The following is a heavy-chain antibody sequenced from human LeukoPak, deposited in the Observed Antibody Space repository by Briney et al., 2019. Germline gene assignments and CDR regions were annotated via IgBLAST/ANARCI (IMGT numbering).Heavy chain of an antibody. CDR2: INPNSGDT. J-gene: IGHJ4*02. CDR3: ARDAIAAAGAGA. Sequence: ASVKVSCKASGYTFTDYSMHWVQQAPGQGLEWMGWINPNSGDTDYAQKFRGRVTMTRDTSISTAYLEVSRLTSDDTAVYFCARDAIAAAGAGAWGQGTLVTVSS. CDR1: GYTFTDYS. V-gene: IGHV1-2*02. D-gene: IGHD6-13*01.